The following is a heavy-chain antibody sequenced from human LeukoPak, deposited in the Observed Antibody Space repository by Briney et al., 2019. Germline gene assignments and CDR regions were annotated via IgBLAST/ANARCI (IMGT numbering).Heavy chain of an antibody. CDR3: ARDLTSTSWEGFDP. Sequence: GGSLRLSCAASGFTLSTYAMDWVRQAPGKGLEWVSYLSSSSSVIYHADSVKGRFTISRDNAKNSLYLQMNSLRAEDTAMYYCARDLTSTSWEGFDPWGQGTLVTVSS. CDR1: GFTLSTYA. J-gene: IGHJ5*02. CDR2: LSSSSSVI. D-gene: IGHD2-2*01. V-gene: IGHV3-48*04.